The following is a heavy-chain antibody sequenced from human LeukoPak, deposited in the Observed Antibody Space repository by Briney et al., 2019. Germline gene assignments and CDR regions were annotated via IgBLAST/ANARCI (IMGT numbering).Heavy chain of an antibody. CDR1: GFTFSSSW. CDR2: VKEDGSER. J-gene: IGHJ4*02. D-gene: IGHD4/OR15-4a*01. CDR3: VRDRGLSS. V-gene: IGHV3-7*01. Sequence: GSLRLSCAASGFTFSSSWMTWVRQAPGKGLEWVANVKEDGSERNYVDSVKGRFIISRDNAKNSVYLQMNSLRAEDTAVYYCVRDRGLSSWGQGTLVTVSS.